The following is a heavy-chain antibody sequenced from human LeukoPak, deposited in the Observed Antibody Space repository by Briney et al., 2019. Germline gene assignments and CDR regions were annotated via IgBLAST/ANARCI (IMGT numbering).Heavy chain of an antibody. V-gene: IGHV3-7*01. D-gene: IGHD2-2*01. CDR1: GFMFSTYW. CDR3: AKDLGYCSSTSCYEVGHFDY. CDR2: IKQDGSEK. J-gene: IGHJ4*02. Sequence: GGSLRLSCAASGFMFSTYWMSWVRQAPGKGLEWVANIKQDGSEKYYVDSVKGRFTISRDNSKNTLYLQMNSLRAEDTAVYYCAKDLGYCSSTSCYEVGHFDYWGQGTLVTVSS.